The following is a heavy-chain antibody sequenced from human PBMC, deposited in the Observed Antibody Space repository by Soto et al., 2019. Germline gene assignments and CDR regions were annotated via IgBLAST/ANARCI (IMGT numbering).Heavy chain of an antibody. Sequence: GGSLRLSCAASGFTFDNYAIHWVRQTPGKGLEWVPGINWNSGLIVYANSVKGRFTISRDNAKNSLYLQVSSLKTEDTALYYCVKDKSAGSSGWTGFDYWGQGTLVTVSS. CDR2: INWNSGLI. V-gene: IGHV3-9*01. D-gene: IGHD6-19*01. CDR1: GFTFDNYA. J-gene: IGHJ4*02. CDR3: VKDKSAGSSGWTGFDY.